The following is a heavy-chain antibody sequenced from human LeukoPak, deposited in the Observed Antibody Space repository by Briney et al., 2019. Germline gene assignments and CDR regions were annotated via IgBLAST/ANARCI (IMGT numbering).Heavy chain of an antibody. J-gene: IGHJ4*02. CDR1: GFTFGLYE. V-gene: IGHV3-48*03. D-gene: IGHD6-25*01. CDR3: ARGMVANSGGAIDY. Sequence: GGSLRLSCAASGFTFGLYEMNWVRQAPGKGLDWVSYITNSGTTVYYADSVKGRFTISRDNAKNSLYPQMNSLRAEDTAVYYCARGMVANSGGAIDYWGQGTLVTVSS. CDR2: ITNSGTTV.